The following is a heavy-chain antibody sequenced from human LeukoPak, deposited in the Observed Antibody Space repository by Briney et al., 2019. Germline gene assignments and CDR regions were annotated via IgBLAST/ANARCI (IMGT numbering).Heavy chain of an antibody. CDR3: VREDNAFNV. CDR2: ISSDSTYR. Sequence: PGGSLRLSCAASEFTFNTYSMCWVRQAPGKGLEWVSSISSDSTYRFYAGSLKGRFTISRDNAKNTLYLQMNSLRAEDTAIYYCVREDNAFNVWGQGTLVTVSS. J-gene: IGHJ3*01. V-gene: IGHV3-21*01. CDR1: EFTFNTYS.